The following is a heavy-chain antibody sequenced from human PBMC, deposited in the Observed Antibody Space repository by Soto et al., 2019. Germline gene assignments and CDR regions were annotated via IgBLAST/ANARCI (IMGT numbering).Heavy chain of an antibody. D-gene: IGHD3-22*01. Sequence: QVQLVQSGAEVKKPGASVKVSCKASGYTFTSYGISWVRQAPGQGLEWMGWISAYNGNTNYAQKLQGRVTMTTDTSTSTDCMEMRSMISDDTAVYYCARDQKNYYDSSGYDYWGQGTMVTVSS. J-gene: IGHJ4*02. V-gene: IGHV1-18*01. CDR2: ISAYNGNT. CDR1: GYTFTSYG. CDR3: ARDQKNYYDSSGYDY.